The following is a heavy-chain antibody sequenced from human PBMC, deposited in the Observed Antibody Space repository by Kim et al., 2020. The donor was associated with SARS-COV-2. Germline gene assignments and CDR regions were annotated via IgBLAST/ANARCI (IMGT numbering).Heavy chain of an antibody. Sequence: ASVKVSCKASGFTFTSYSIHWVRQAPGQGLEWMGWINAANGNTQFSEKFQGRVSITRDTSATTAYLELSRLTSADTALYFCARGPQSGYSGYDYWGQGTLVTVSS. V-gene: IGHV1-3*01. J-gene: IGHJ4*02. CDR3: ARGPQSGYSGYDY. CDR1: GFTFTSYS. CDR2: INAANGNT. D-gene: IGHD5-12*01.